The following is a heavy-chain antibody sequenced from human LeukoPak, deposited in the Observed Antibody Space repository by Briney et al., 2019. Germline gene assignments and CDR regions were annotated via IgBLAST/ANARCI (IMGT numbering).Heavy chain of an antibody. V-gene: IGHV3-30*18. CDR1: RFTFSSYG. CDR2: ISNDGNHK. Sequence: GGSLRLSCAASRFTFSSYGMHWVRQAPGKGLEWVALISNDGNHKSYSDSVKGRFTISRDNSTSTLYLQMSSLRADDTAVYYCAKTYCSNNCYSYFQHWGQGTLVTVSS. CDR3: AKTYCSNNCYSYFQH. J-gene: IGHJ1*01. D-gene: IGHD2-21*02.